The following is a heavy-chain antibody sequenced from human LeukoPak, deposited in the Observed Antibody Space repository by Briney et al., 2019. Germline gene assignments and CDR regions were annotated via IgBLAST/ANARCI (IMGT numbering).Heavy chain of an antibody. D-gene: IGHD2-2*01. V-gene: IGHV4-34*01. J-gene: IGHJ4*02. CDR3: ARDSGYCSSTSCPGLDY. Sequence: SETLSLTCAVYGGSFSGYYWSWIRQPPGKGLEWIGEINHSGSTNYNPSLKSRVTISVDTSKNQFSLKLSSVTAADTAVYYCARDSGYCSSTSCPGLDYWGQGTLVTVSS. CDR1: GGSFSGYY. CDR2: INHSGST.